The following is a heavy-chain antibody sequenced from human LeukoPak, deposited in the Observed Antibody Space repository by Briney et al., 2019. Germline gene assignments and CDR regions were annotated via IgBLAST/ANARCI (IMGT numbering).Heavy chain of an antibody. J-gene: IGHJ4*02. CDR2: ISGSSSST. CDR1: GFTFSSYA. Sequence: GGSLRLSCAASGFTFSSYAMTWVRQAPGKGLEWVSGISGSSSSTYYADSVKGRFTISRDNSRTTLYLQMNTLGAEDTALYYCARGRSAWHHFDYWGQGTLVTVSS. V-gene: IGHV3-23*01. D-gene: IGHD3-3*01. CDR3: ARGRSAWHHFDY.